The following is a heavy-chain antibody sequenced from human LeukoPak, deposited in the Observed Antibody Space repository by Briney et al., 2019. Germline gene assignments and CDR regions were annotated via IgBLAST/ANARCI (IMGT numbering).Heavy chain of an antibody. V-gene: IGHV1-2*02. J-gene: IGHJ4*02. Sequence: ASVKVSCKASGYTFTGYYIHWVRQAPGQGLKWMGWINPNSGDTHFAQKFQGRVTMTRDTSISTAYMELSRLRSDDTAMYYCARGSTVGATESLGFDYWGQGTPVTVSS. CDR3: ARGSTVGATESLGFDY. CDR1: GYTFTGYY. D-gene: IGHD1-26*01. CDR2: INPNSGDT.